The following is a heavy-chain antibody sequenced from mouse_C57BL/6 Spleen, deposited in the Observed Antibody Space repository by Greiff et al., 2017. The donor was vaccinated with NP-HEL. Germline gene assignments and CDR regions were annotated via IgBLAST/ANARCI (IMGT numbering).Heavy chain of an antibody. J-gene: IGHJ1*03. CDR1: GFTFSDYY. CDR2: ISNGGGST. V-gene: IGHV5-12*01. CDR3: ARHRGYFDV. Sequence: DVMLVESGGGLVQPGGSLKLSCAASGFTFSDYYMYWVRQTPEKRLEWVAYISNGGGSTYYPDTVKGRFTISRDNAKNTLYLQMSRLKSEDTAMYYCARHRGYFDVWGTGTTVTVSS.